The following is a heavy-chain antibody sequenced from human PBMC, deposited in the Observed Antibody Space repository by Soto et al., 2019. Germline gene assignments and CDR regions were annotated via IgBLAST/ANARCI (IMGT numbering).Heavy chain of an antibody. J-gene: IGHJ5*02. CDR2: IYPGDSDT. D-gene: IGHD2-15*01. CDR3: ARREGSSPNNWLDP. Sequence: WESLKISCKGSGYSFSSYWIGWVRQMPGRGLEWMGMIYPGDSDTRYSPSFQGQVTISADKSISTAYLQWSSLKASDTAMYYCARREGSSPNNWLDPWGQGTLVTVSS. V-gene: IGHV5-51*01. CDR1: GYSFSSYW.